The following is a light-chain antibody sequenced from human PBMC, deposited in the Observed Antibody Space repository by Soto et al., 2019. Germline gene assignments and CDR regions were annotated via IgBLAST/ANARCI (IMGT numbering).Light chain of an antibody. CDR1: QNINNW. Sequence: DIQMTQSPSTLSASVGDRVTITCRASQNINNWLAWYQQKPGKAPKLLIYKASSLESGVPSRFSGSGSGTEFTLTISSLQSDDFATYYCQQYNRPYTFGQGTKLEIK. V-gene: IGKV1-5*03. J-gene: IGKJ2*01. CDR2: KAS. CDR3: QQYNRPYT.